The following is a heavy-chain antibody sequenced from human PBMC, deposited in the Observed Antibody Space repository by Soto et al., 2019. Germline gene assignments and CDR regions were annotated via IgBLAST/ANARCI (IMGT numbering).Heavy chain of an antibody. J-gene: IGHJ4*02. Sequence: GGSLRLSCTASGLPHNNFAMMWVRQAPGKGLECVAGIYGSGGGIQYADSVKGRYTISRDNSRSTVYLQMTDLRADDSAVYYCAKDAVYNDGLWLMDHWGQGTQVTVSS. D-gene: IGHD2-21*01. CDR3: AKDAVYNDGLWLMDH. CDR1: GLPHNNFA. CDR2: IYGSGGGI. V-gene: IGHV3-23*05.